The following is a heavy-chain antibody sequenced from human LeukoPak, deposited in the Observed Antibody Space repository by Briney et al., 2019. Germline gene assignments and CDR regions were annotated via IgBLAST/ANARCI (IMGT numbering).Heavy chain of an antibody. Sequence: SVKVSCKASGGTFSSYAISWVRQAPGQGLERMGRIIPIFGTANYAQKFQGRVTITTDESTSTAYMELSSLRSEDTAVYYCARVHCSGGSCYSDYWGQGTLVTVSS. V-gene: IGHV1-69*05. CDR3: ARVHCSGGSCYSDY. CDR1: GGTFSSYA. J-gene: IGHJ4*02. D-gene: IGHD2-15*01. CDR2: IIPIFGTA.